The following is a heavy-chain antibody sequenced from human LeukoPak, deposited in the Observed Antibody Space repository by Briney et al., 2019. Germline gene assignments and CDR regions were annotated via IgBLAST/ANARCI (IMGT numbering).Heavy chain of an antibody. V-gene: IGHV3-23*01. Sequence: GGSLRLSCAASGFTFSIYAMSWVRQAPGKGLEWVSAISGSGASTYYAGSVKGRFTISRDNSKNTLYLQMTSLRVEDTAVYYCAKENDFWSGPEGWGQGTLVTVSS. D-gene: IGHD3-3*01. CDR2: ISGSGAST. CDR3: AKENDFWSGPEG. J-gene: IGHJ4*02. CDR1: GFTFSIYA.